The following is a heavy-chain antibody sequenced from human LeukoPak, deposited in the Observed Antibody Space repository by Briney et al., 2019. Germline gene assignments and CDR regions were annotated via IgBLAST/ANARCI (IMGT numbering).Heavy chain of an antibody. Sequence: SETLALTCTVSGGSISSYYWSWIRQPPGKGLEWSGYIYYSGSTNYYPSLKGRVTISVDTAKNQFSLKLSSVTAADTAVYYCARGPGYSSSWYYDYWGQGTLVTVSS. CDR1: GGSISSYY. CDR2: IYYSGST. CDR3: ARGPGYSSSWYYDY. J-gene: IGHJ4*02. V-gene: IGHV4-59*01. D-gene: IGHD6-13*01.